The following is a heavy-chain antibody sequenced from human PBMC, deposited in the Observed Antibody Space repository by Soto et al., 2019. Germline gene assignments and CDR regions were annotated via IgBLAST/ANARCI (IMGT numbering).Heavy chain of an antibody. V-gene: IGHV3-48*01. CDR3: ARADKVFWSGYYQVPYYFDY. D-gene: IGHD3-3*01. CDR1: GFTFSSYS. CDR2: ISSSSSTI. Sequence: GGSLRLSCAASGFTFSSYSMNWVRQAPGKGLEWVSYISSSSSTIYYADSVKGRFTISRDNAKNSLYLQMNSLRAEDTAVYYCARADKVFWSGYYQVPYYFDYWGQGTLVTVSS. J-gene: IGHJ4*02.